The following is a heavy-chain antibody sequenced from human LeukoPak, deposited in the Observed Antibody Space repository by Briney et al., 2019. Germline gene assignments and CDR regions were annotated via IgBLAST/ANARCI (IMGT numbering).Heavy chain of an antibody. V-gene: IGHV2-5*02. CDR2: IYWDDDK. D-gene: IGHD3-16*02. J-gene: IGHJ4*02. CDR3: AHAGTFDYIWGSYRYSHFDY. Sequence: SGPTLVKPTQTLTLTCTFSGFSLSTSGVGVGWIRQPPGEALEWLALIYWDDDKRYSPSLKSRLTITKDTSKNQVVLTMSNLDPVDTATYYCAHAGTFDYIWGSYRYSHFDYWGQGTLVTVSS. CDR1: GFSLSTSGVG.